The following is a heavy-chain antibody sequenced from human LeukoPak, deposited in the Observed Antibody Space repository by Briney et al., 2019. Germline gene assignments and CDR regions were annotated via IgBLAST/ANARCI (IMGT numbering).Heavy chain of an antibody. V-gene: IGHV4-59*08. CDR3: ASLSTARGRGMDV. Sequence: PSQTLSFNYTVSASSISCSYFSCLWLSPSPRPAWVRYICYSGSTNYNPPLKSRVTISVDTSKNQFSLKLNSVTAADTAVYYCASLSTARGRGMDVWGQGTTVTVSS. CDR2: ICYSGST. J-gene: IGHJ6*02. CDR1: ASSISCSY. D-gene: IGHD5/OR15-5a*01.